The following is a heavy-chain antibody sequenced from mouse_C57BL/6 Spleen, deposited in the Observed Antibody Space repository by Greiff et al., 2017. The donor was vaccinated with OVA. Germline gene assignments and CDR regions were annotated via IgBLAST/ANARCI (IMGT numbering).Heavy chain of an antibody. CDR2: IDPSDSET. CDR3: ARKFHYAMDY. V-gene: IGHV1-52*01. Sequence: VQLQQPGAELVRPGSSVKLSCKASGYTFTSYWMHWVKQRPIQGLEWIGNIDPSDSETHYNQKFKDKATLTVDKSSSTAYMQLSSLTSEDSAVYYCARKFHYAMDYWGQGTSVTVSS. CDR1: GYTFTSYW. J-gene: IGHJ4*01.